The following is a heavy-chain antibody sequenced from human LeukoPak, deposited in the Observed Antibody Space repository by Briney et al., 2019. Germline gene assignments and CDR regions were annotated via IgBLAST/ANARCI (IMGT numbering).Heavy chain of an antibody. CDR1: GFTFSSYS. CDR3: ARHTINRFWYFDL. D-gene: IGHD2-2*01. V-gene: IGHV3-23*01. CDR2: ISAAGGNT. J-gene: IGHJ2*01. Sequence: GGSLRLSCAASGFTFSSYSMTWVRQAPGKGLEWVSAISAAGGNTYYADCVKGRFTISRDNSKNTLYLQMNSLRAEDTAVYYCARHTINRFWYFDLWGRGTPVTVSS.